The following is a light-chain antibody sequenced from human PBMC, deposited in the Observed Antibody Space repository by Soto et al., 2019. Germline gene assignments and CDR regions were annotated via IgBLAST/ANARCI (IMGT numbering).Light chain of an antibody. V-gene: IGKV3-15*01. J-gene: IGKJ1*01. Sequence: EILKSQSPANRLESLGERAILYCRASQSVSRNLAWYQQKPGQAPRLLIYAASTRATGIPARFSGSGSGTEFTLTICSLQSEDFAVYYCQQYNNWPGTFGQGTKVDIK. CDR1: QSVSRN. CDR2: AAS. CDR3: QQYNNWPGT.